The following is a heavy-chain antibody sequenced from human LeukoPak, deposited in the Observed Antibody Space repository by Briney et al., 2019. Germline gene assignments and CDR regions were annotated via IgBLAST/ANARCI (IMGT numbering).Heavy chain of an antibody. D-gene: IGHD6-13*01. Sequence: PGGSLRLSCAASGFTFSNYGLSWVRQAPGKGLEWVSGITGSGGSTYYADSVKGRFTISRDNSKNTLYLQMNSLRAEDTAVYYCAKLRIGQQPDYWGQGTPVTVSS. CDR2: ITGSGGST. V-gene: IGHV3-23*01. J-gene: IGHJ4*02. CDR1: GFTFSNYG. CDR3: AKLRIGQQPDY.